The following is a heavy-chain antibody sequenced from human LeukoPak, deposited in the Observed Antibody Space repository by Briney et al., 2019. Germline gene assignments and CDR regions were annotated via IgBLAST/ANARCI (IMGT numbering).Heavy chain of an antibody. V-gene: IGHV3-53*01. D-gene: IGHD2-2*01. CDR2: IYSGGST. CDR3: ARGPEYGY. Sequence: AGGSLRLSCAAPGFTFSSYAMSWVRQAPGKGLEWVSVIYSGGSTYYADSVKGRFTISRDNSKNTLYLQMNSLRAEDTAVYYCARGPEYGYWGQGTLVTVSS. CDR1: GFTFSSYA. J-gene: IGHJ4*02.